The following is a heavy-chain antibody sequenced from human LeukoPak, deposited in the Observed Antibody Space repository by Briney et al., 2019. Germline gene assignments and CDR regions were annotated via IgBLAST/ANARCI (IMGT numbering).Heavy chain of an antibody. CDR3: ARGGETDTAMVGY. D-gene: IGHD5-18*01. V-gene: IGHV3-48*03. CDR1: GFTFSSYE. CDR2: ISSSGSTI. Sequence: PGGSLRLSCAASGFTFSSYEMNWARQAPGKGLEWVSYISSSGSTIYYADSVKGRFTISRDNAKNSLYLQMNSLRAEDTAVYYCARGGETDTAMVGYWGQGTLVTVSS. J-gene: IGHJ4*02.